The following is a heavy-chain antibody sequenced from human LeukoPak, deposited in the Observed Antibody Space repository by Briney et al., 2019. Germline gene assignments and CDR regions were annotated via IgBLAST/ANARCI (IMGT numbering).Heavy chain of an antibody. CDR1: GFTFTTYA. Sequence: PGGSLRLSCVASGFTFTTYAMSWVRQAPGKGLEWVSTISGSTGKTYYADSVKGRFTISRDNSQNTLYLQMNSLRAEDSAVYYCAKDLYYDSRGHPTYYYYGMDVWGQGTTGTVSS. V-gene: IGHV3-23*01. D-gene: IGHD3-22*01. J-gene: IGHJ6*02. CDR2: ISGSTGKT. CDR3: AKDLYYDSRGHPTYYYYGMDV.